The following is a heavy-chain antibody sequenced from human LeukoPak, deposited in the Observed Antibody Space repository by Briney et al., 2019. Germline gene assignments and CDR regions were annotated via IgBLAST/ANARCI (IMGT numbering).Heavy chain of an antibody. J-gene: IGHJ5*02. CDR2: IYHSGTT. CDR3: ARPVRGP. V-gene: IGHV4-4*02. CDR1: GGSITNSHW. Sequence: PSGTLSLTCAVSGGSITNSHWWSWVRQPPGKGLEWIGEIYHSGTTNYNPSLKSRVTISVDTSTNQFSLKVSSVTAADTAMYYCARPVRGPWGQGTLVTVSS.